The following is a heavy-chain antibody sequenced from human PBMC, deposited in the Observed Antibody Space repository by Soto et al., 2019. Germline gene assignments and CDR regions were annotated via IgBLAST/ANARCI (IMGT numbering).Heavy chain of an antibody. J-gene: IGHJ4*02. CDR3: ARDRGECSGGSCYSDY. CDR2: IKQDGRAK. V-gene: IGHV3-7*03. CDR1: GFTFSSYW. Sequence: EVQLVESGGGLVQPGGSLRLSCAASGFTFSSYWMSWVRQAPGKGLEWVANIKQDGRAKYYVDSVKGRFTISRDNAKNSLYLQMNSLRAEDTAVYYCARDRGECSGGSCYSDYWGQGTLVTVSS. D-gene: IGHD2-15*01.